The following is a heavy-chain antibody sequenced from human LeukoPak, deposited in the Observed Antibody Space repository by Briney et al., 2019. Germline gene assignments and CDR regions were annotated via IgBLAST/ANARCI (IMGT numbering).Heavy chain of an antibody. D-gene: IGHD1-26*01. CDR1: GYTFTSYG. V-gene: IGHV1-69*05. J-gene: IGHJ5*02. CDR3: ARRIVKWFDP. CDR2: IIPIFGTS. Sequence: RGASVKVSCKASGYTFTSYGISWVRQAPGQGLEWMGGIIPIFGTSNYAQKFQGRVTITRNTSISTAYMELSSLRSEDTAVYYCARRIVKWFDPWGQGTLVTVSS.